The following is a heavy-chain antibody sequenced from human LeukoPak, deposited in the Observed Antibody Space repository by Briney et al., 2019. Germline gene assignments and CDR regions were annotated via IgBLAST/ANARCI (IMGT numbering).Heavy chain of an antibody. Sequence: SETLSLTCTVSGGSISSYYWSWIRQPPGKGLEWIGYIYYSGSTNYNPFLKSRVTISVDTSKNQFSLKLSSVTAADTAVYYCARRRSSSWNHNWFDPWGQGTLVTVSS. CDR3: ARRRSSSWNHNWFDP. V-gene: IGHV4-59*08. J-gene: IGHJ5*02. D-gene: IGHD6-13*01. CDR1: GGSISSYY. CDR2: IYYSGST.